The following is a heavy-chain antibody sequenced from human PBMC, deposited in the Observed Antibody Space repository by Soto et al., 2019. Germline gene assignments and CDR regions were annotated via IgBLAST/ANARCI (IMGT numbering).Heavy chain of an antibody. CDR1: GFTFSSYA. Sequence: GGSLRLSCAASGFTFSSYAMSWVRQAPGKGLEWVSAISGSGGSTYYADSVKGRFTISRDNSKNTLYLQMNSLRAEDTAVYYCASSMTLFYYYYGMDVWGQGTTVTVS. J-gene: IGHJ6*02. D-gene: IGHD3-3*02. V-gene: IGHV3-23*01. CDR3: ASSMTLFYYYYGMDV. CDR2: ISGSGGST.